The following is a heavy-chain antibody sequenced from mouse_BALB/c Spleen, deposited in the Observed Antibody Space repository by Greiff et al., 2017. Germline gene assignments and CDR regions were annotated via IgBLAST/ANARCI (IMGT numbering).Heavy chain of an antibody. V-gene: IGHV5-12-2*01. CDR3: ARSDGYSFAY. D-gene: IGHD2-3*01. Sequence: EVKLVESGGGLVQPGGSLKLSCAASGFTFSSYTMSWVRQTPEKRLEWVAYISNGGGSTYYPDTVKGRFTISRDNAKNTLYLQMSSLKSEDTAMYYCARSDGYSFAYWGQGTLVTVSA. CDR1: GFTFSSYT. J-gene: IGHJ3*01. CDR2: ISNGGGST.